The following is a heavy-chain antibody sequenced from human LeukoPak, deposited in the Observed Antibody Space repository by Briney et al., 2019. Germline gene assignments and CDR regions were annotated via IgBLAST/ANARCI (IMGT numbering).Heavy chain of an antibody. V-gene: IGHV3-7*01. CDR3: ARADSSIAARLSRSSIFNYYYYMDV. CDR2: IKQDGSEK. Sequence: GSLRLSCAASGFTFSSYGIHWVRQAPGKGLEWVANIKQDGSEKYYVDSVKGRFTISKDNAKNSLYLQMDSLRAEDTAVYYCARADSSIAARLSRSSIFNYYYYMDVWGKGTTVTVSS. D-gene: IGHD6-6*01. CDR1: GFTFSSYG. J-gene: IGHJ6*03.